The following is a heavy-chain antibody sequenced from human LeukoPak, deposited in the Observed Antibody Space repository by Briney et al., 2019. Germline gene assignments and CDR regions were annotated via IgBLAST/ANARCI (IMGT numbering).Heavy chain of an antibody. V-gene: IGHV1-18*01. J-gene: IGHJ6*02. D-gene: IGHD3-9*01. CDR3: ARDCYSMELRYFDWLLSYYYGMDV. CDR2: ISAYNGKT. Sequence: GASVKLSCKASGYTFTSYGISRDRQGPGQGLGWKGLISAYNGKTNYAQKLQGRVTMTTATSTSTAYMELRSLRSDDTAVYYCARDCYSMELRYFDWLLSYYYGMDVWGQGTTVTVSS. CDR1: GYTFTSYG.